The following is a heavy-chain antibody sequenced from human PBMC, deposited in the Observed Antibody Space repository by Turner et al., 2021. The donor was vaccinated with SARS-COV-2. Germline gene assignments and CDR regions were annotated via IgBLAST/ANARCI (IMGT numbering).Heavy chain of an antibody. CDR1: GGTFSSYP. CDR3: MTTVTASYYYYYGMDV. D-gene: IGHD4-4*01. Sequence: QVQLVQSGAEVKTPGSSVKVSCKASGGTFSSYPISWVRQAPGQGLEWMGGIIPICGTANYAQKFQGRVTITADESTSTAYMELSSLRSEDTAVYFCMTTVTASYYYYYGMDVWGQGTTVTVSS. V-gene: IGHV1-69*01. CDR2: IIPICGTA. J-gene: IGHJ6*02.